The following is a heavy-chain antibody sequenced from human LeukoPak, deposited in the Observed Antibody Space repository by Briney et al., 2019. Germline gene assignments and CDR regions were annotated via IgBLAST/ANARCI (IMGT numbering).Heavy chain of an antibody. CDR1: GDSVSSNSAA. Sequence: SQTLSLTCAISGDSVSSNSAAWNWIRQSPSRGLEWLGRTYYRSKWYNDYAVSVKSRITINPDTSKNQFSLQLNSVTPEDTAVYYCARDWYSSGSYDRGLDYWGQGTLVTVSS. V-gene: IGHV6-1*01. CDR2: TYYRSKWYN. J-gene: IGHJ4*02. D-gene: IGHD6-19*01. CDR3: ARDWYSSGSYDRGLDY.